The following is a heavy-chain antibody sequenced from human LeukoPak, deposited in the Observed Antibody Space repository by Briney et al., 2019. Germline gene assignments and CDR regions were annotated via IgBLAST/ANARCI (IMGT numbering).Heavy chain of an antibody. J-gene: IGHJ5*02. V-gene: IGHV3-11*06. CDR1: GFRVSDSY. D-gene: IGHD6-19*01. CDR2: IGRRGTDI. CDR3: ARDPSSGWYLKGWFDP. Sequence: GGSLRLSCAAAGFRVSDSYMNWIRQAPGKGLEWVSYIGRRGTDINYADSVKGRFTISRDNAKNSLYLQMNSLRAEDTAVYYCARDPSSGWYLKGWFDPWGQGTLVTVSS.